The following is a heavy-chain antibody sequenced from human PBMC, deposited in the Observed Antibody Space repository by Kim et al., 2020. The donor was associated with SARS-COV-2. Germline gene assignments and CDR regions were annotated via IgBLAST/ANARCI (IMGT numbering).Heavy chain of an antibody. D-gene: IGHD3-10*01. CDR1: GASISPSS. V-gene: IGHV4-59*13. Sequence: SETLSLTCSVSGASISPSSWSWIRRAPGTGLEWIGYVAHNADTNYNPSLQSRLTISKETSQNQVSLHLTSVTPADTAVYYCARHSGLPTWPLDSWGPGTL. CDR3: ARHSGLPTWPLDS. CDR2: VAHNADT. J-gene: IGHJ4*02.